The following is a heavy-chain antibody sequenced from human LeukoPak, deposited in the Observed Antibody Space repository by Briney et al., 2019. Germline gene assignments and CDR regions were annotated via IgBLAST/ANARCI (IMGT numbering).Heavy chain of an antibody. CDR3: AKSRGIYDNSGWCTFDY. CDR1: GITFNIHT. V-gene: IGHV3-23*01. Sequence: QPGGSLRLSCAASGITFNIHTMSWVRRAPGKGLEWVSIISENGGSTYYADSVKGRFTISRDNSKNTLYLQMNSLRAEDTAIYYCAKSRGIYDNSGWCTFDYWGQGTLVTVSS. CDR2: ISENGGST. J-gene: IGHJ4*02. D-gene: IGHD6-19*01.